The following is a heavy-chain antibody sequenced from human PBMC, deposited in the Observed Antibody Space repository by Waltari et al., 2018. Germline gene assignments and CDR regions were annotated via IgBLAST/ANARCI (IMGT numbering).Heavy chain of an antibody. J-gene: IGHJ4*02. V-gene: IGHV4-34*01. D-gene: IGHD3-3*01. CDR1: GGSFSGYY. CDR3: ARGIRFLEWLPPDY. CDR2: SNHSGST. Sequence: QVQLQQWGAGLLKPSETLSLTCAVYGGSFSGYYWSWIRQPPGKGLEWIGESNHSGSTNYNPSLKSRVTISVDTSKNQFSLKLSSVTAADTAVYYCARGIRFLEWLPPDYWGQGTLVTVSS.